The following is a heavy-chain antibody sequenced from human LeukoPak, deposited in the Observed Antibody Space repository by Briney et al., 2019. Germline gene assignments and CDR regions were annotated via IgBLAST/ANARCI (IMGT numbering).Heavy chain of an antibody. Sequence: GGSLRLSCAASGFTFSSYWMYWVRQAPGKGLVWVSRINTDGSSKSYADSVKGRFTISRDNAKNTLSLQMSSLTAEDTAVYYCARDQDDYGGNSPLGYWGQGTLVTVSS. J-gene: IGHJ4*02. CDR1: GFTFSSYW. CDR2: INTDGSSK. D-gene: IGHD4-23*01. V-gene: IGHV3-74*01. CDR3: ARDQDDYGGNSPLGY.